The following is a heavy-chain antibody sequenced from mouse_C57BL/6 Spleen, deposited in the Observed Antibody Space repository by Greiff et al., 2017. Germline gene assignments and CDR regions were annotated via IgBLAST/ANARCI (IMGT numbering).Heavy chain of an antibody. CDR1: GFSLTSYA. CDR3: ARNGGYITTVVAVYYYAMDY. D-gene: IGHD1-1*01. V-gene: IGHV2-9-1*01. J-gene: IGHJ4*01. CDR2: IWTGGGT. Sequence: QVQLKESGPGLVAPSQSLSITCTVSGFSLTSYAISWVRQPPGKGLEWLGVIWTGGGTNYNSALKSRLSISKDNSKSQVFLKMNSLQTDDTARYYCARNGGYITTVVAVYYYAMDYWGQGTSVTVSS.